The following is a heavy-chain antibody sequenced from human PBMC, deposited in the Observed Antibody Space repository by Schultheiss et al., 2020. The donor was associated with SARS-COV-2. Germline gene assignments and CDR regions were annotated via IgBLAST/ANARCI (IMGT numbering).Heavy chain of an antibody. V-gene: IGHV4-38-2*01. J-gene: IGHJ5*02. D-gene: IGHD6-13*01. CDR2: IYHSGST. CDR3: ARGIAAGTFGGFDP. CDR1: GYSISSGYY. Sequence: SETLSLTCAVSGYSISSGYYWGWIRQPPGKGLEWIGSIYHSGSTYYNPSLKSRVTISVDTSKNQFSLKLSSVTAADTAVYYCARGIAAGTFGGFDPWGQGTLVTVSS.